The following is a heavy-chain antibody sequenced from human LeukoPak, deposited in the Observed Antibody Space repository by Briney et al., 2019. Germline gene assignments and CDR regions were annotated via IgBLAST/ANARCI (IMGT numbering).Heavy chain of an antibody. CDR2: INPSGGST. J-gene: IGHJ4*02. V-gene: IGHV1-46*01. CDR3: ARDGLLLWFGDRTFDY. CDR1: GYTFTSYY. Sequence: ASVKVSCKASGYTFTSYYMHWVRQAPGQGLEWMGIINPSGGSTSYAQKFQGRVTMTTDTSTSTAYLELRSLRSDDTAVYYCARDGLLLWFGDRTFDYWGQGTLVTVSS. D-gene: IGHD3-10*01.